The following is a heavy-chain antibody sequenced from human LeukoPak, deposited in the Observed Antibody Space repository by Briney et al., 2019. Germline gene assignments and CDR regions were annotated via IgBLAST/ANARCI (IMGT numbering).Heavy chain of an antibody. CDR2: ISDSGDST. J-gene: IGHJ4*02. Sequence: GGSLRLSCAASRFTFSNYAVSWVRQAPGTGLEWVSTISDSGDSTYYADSVKGRFTISRDNSKNTLYLQMNSLRAEDTAVYYCARGYCSSTSCFEFDYWGQGTLVTVSS. CDR1: RFTFSNYA. D-gene: IGHD2-2*01. CDR3: ARGYCSSTSCFEFDY. V-gene: IGHV3-23*01.